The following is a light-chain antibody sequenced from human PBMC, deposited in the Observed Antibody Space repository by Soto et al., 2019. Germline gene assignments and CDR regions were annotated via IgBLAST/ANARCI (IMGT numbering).Light chain of an antibody. Sequence: EIVLTQSPGTLSLSPGERATLSCRASQSVSSSYLAWYQQKPGQAPRLLIYGASSRATGIPDRFSGSGSETDFTLTISRLEPEDFAVYYCQQYGSSQGFTFGPGTKVDIK. J-gene: IGKJ3*01. CDR2: GAS. V-gene: IGKV3-20*01. CDR1: QSVSSSY. CDR3: QQYGSSQGFT.